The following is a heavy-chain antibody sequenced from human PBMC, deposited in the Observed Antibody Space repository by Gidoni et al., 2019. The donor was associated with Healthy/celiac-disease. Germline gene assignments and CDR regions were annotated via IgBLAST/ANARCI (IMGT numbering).Heavy chain of an antibody. J-gene: IGHJ4*02. D-gene: IGHD1-26*01. V-gene: IGHV4-39*01. CDR2: IYYSGST. CDR3: ARHEGQRYSGSYSGV. CDR1: GGSISSSSYY. Sequence: QLQLQESGPGLVKPSETLSLTCTVSGGSISSSSYYWGWIRQPPGKGLEWIGSIYYSGSTYYNPSLKSRVTISVDTSKNQFSLKLSSVTAADTAVYYCARHEGQRYSGSYSGVWGQGTLVTVSS.